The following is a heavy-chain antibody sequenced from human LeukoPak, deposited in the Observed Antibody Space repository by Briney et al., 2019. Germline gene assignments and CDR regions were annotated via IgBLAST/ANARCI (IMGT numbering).Heavy chain of an antibody. Sequence: PSETLSLTCTVSGGSISSDGYYWGWIRQPPGKGLEWIGSIYYSGSTYYSPSLKSRVTISVDTSKNQFSLKLSSVTAADTAVYYCAVNGYDYYFDYWGQGTLVTVSS. CDR3: AVNGYDYYFDY. V-gene: IGHV4-39*01. CDR1: GGSISSDGYY. D-gene: IGHD5-12*01. CDR2: IYYSGST. J-gene: IGHJ4*02.